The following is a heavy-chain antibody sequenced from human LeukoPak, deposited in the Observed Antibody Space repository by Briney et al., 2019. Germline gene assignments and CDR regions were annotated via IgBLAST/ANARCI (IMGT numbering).Heavy chain of an antibody. Sequence: PSETLSLTCTVSGYSISSGYYWSWIRQPPGKGLEWIGYIYYSGSTNYNPSLKSRVTISVDTSKNQFSLKLSSVTAADTAVYYCARYSFGYYDSSGPRPFFDYWGQGTLVTVSS. D-gene: IGHD3-22*01. CDR3: ARYSFGYYDSSGPRPFFDY. J-gene: IGHJ4*02. CDR2: IYYSGST. CDR1: GYSISSGYY. V-gene: IGHV4-61*01.